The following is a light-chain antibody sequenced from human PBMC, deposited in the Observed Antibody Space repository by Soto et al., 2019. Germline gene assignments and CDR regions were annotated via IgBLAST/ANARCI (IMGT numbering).Light chain of an antibody. CDR2: GNN. CDR3: QSFATNLRGSV. V-gene: IGLV1-40*01. J-gene: IGLJ3*02. Sequence: QSVLTQPPSVSGAPGQRVTISCSGPSSNIGAGYDVHWYHQVPGTAPKLLIYGNNNRPSGVPDRFSGSRSGTSASLAITGLQAEDEADYYCQSFATNLRGSVFGGGTKLTVL. CDR1: SSNIGAGYD.